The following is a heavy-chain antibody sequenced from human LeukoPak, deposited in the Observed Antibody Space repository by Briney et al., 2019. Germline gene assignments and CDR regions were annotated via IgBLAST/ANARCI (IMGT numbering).Heavy chain of an antibody. D-gene: IGHD1-26*01. V-gene: IGHV3-7*01. CDR1: EFTFSNYW. CDR3: VRLIVGASDY. J-gene: IGHJ4*02. Sequence: GGSLRLSCAASEFTFSNYWMSWVRQAPGKGLEWVANIKQDGSEKCYVDSVKGRFTISRDNAKNSPYLQMNSLRAEDTAVYYCVRLIVGASDYWGQGTLVTVSS. CDR2: IKQDGSEK.